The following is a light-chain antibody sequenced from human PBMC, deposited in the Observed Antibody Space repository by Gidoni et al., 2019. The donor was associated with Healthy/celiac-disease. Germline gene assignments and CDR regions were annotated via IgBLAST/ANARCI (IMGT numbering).Light chain of an antibody. CDR3: QQSYSTPQLT. CDR1: QSISSY. CDR2: AAS. V-gene: IGKV1-39*01. Sequence: DIQMTQSPSSLSASVGDRVTITCRASQSISSYLNWYQQKPGKAPKLLISAASSLQSGVPSRFSGSGSGTDFTLTISSRKPEDFATYYCQQSYSTPQLTFGGGTKVEIK. J-gene: IGKJ4*01.